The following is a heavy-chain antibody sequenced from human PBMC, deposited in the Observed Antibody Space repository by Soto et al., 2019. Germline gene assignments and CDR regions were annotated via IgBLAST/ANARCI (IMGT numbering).Heavy chain of an antibody. J-gene: IGHJ4*02. V-gene: IGHV5-51*01. CDR3: ARVDYYDSSGYYHNGD. CDR1: GYSFTIYW. D-gene: IGHD3-22*01. CDR2: IYPGDSDT. Sequence: GESLKISCKGSGYSFTIYWIGWVRQMPGKGLEWMGIIYPGDSDTRYSPSFQGQVTISADKSISTAYLQWSSLKASDTAMYYCARVDYYDSSGYYHNGDWGQGTLVTVSS.